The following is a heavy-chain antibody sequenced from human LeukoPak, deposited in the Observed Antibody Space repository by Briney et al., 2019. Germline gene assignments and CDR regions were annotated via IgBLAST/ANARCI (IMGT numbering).Heavy chain of an antibody. D-gene: IGHD2-2*01. V-gene: IGHV3-48*01. CDR1: GFTFSSYS. J-gene: IGHJ5*02. CDR3: AKDLKYQLLHWFDP. CDR2: ISSSSSTI. Sequence: HSGGSLRLSCAASGFTFSSYSMNWVRQAPGKGLEWVSYISSSSSTIYYADSVKGRFTISRDNSKNTLYLQMNSLRAEDTAVYYCAKDLKYQLLHWFDPWGQGTLVTVSS.